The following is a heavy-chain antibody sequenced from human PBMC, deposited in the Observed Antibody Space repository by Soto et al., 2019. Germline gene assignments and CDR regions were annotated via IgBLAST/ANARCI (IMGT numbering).Heavy chain of an antibody. J-gene: IGHJ4*02. CDR1: GGTFSSYA. CDR3: ARDTPIAAAGYYFDY. D-gene: IGHD6-13*01. V-gene: IGHV1-18*01. Sequence: ASAKGSCKASGGTFSSYAISWVRQAPGHELEWMGGIIPIFGNTNYAQKLQGRVTMTTDTSTSTAYMELRSLRSDDTAVYYCARDTPIAAAGYYFDYWGQGTLVTVSS. CDR2: IIPIFGNT.